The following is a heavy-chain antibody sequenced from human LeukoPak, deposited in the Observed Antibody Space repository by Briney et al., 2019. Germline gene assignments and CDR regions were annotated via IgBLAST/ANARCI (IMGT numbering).Heavy chain of an antibody. CDR3: ARALHSYSYYIAV. Sequence: AGGSLRLSCAASGFTVSSNYMNRVRQAPAKGLEWVSVIYSGGNTCYADSVKGRFTISRDNSKNTLYLQMNSLRAEDTGLYYCARALHSYSYYIAVWGKGTTVTVSS. CDR2: IYSGGNT. CDR1: GFTVSSNY. J-gene: IGHJ6*03. D-gene: IGHD5-24*01. V-gene: IGHV3-53*01.